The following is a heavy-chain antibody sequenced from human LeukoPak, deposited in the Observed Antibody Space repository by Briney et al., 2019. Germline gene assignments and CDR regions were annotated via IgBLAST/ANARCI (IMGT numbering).Heavy chain of an antibody. CDR2: INHSGST. J-gene: IGHJ5*01. CDR3: ARLYYYDSGTFYNGLDS. CDR1: GGSFSGYY. Sequence: SSETLSLTCAVYGGSFSGYYWSWIRQPPGKGLEWIGEINHSGSTNYNPSLKSRVTISVDTSKNQFSLKLSSVTAADTAVYYCARLYYYDSGTFYNGLDSWGQGTLVTVSS. V-gene: IGHV4-34*01. D-gene: IGHD3-10*01.